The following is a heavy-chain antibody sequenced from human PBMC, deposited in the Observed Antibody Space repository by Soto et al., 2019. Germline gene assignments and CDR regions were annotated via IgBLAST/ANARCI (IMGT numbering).Heavy chain of an antibody. V-gene: IGHV1-69*01. CDR2: IIPIHGTT. J-gene: IGHJ4*02. D-gene: IGHD6-13*01. Sequence: QMEQSGAEVRKPGSSVKVSCKPSVGSLTSYPMAWVRQAPGQGFEWMGGIIPIHGTTEYAQKFQGRVTITADESTNRATLELTGLTSEDTAVYYCARGWALVSWGQGNLVTVSS. CDR1: VGSLTSYP. CDR3: ARGWALVS.